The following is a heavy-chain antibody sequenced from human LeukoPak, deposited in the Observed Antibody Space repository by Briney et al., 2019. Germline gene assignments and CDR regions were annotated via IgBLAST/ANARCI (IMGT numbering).Heavy chain of an antibody. J-gene: IGHJ3*02. CDR2: INPNSGGT. Sequence: ASVKVSCKASGCSSTNYGISWVRQAPGQGLEWMGWINPNSGGTNYAQKFQGRVTMTRDTSISTAYMELSRLRSDDTAVYYCARGQDRSSGWSIDAFDIWGQGTMVTVSS. CDR3: ARGQDRSSGWSIDAFDI. V-gene: IGHV1-2*02. CDR1: GCSSTNYG. D-gene: IGHD6-19*01.